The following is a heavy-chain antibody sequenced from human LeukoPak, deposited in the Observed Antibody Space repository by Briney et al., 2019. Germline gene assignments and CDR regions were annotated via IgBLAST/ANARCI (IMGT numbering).Heavy chain of an antibody. CDR1: VGSISSYF. V-gene: IGHV4-59*01. CDR3: ARGACGGDCYLV. D-gene: IGHD2-21*02. CDR2: IYYSGST. Sequence: SETLSLTCTVSVGSISSYFWSWIRPPPGKGLEWIGYIYYSGSTKYNSSLKSRVTISVDTSKNQFSLKLGSVTAADTAVYYCARGACGGDCYLVWGQGALVTVSS. J-gene: IGHJ4*02.